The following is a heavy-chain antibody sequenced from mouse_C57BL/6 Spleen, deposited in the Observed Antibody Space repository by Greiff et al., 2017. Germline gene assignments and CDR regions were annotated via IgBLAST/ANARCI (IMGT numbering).Heavy chain of an antibody. Sequence: QVQLKESGAELVKPGASVKISCKASGYAFSSYWMNWVKQRPGKGLEWIGQIYPGDGDTNYNGKFKGKATLTADKSSSTAYMQLSSLTSEDSAVYFCARSHLLLRMDYWGQGTSVTVSS. CDR1: GYAFSSYW. CDR3: ARSHLLLRMDY. J-gene: IGHJ4*01. D-gene: IGHD1-1*01. CDR2: IYPGDGDT. V-gene: IGHV1-80*01.